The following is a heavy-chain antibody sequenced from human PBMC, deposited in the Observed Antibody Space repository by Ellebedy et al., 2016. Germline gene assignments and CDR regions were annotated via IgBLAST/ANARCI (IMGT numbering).Heavy chain of an antibody. J-gene: IGHJ4*02. D-gene: IGHD3-22*01. CDR1: GGSISSYY. CDR3: ATLKGVGYYSIDY. V-gene: IGHV4-59*12. CDR2: IYYSGST. Sequence: SETLSLTCTVSGGSISSYYWSWIRQPPGKGLEWIGYIYYSGSTYYNPSLKSRVTISVDTSKNQFSLKLSSVTAADTAVYYCATLKGVGYYSIDYWGQGTLVTVPS.